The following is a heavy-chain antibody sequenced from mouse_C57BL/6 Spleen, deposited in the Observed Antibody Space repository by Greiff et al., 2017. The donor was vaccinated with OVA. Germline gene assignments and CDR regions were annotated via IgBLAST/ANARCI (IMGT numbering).Heavy chain of an antibody. CDR3: ARSHGYLGDY. CDR1: GYAFSSSW. J-gene: IGHJ2*01. CDR2: IYPGDGDT. Sequence: QVQLKESGPELVKPGASVKISCKASGYAFSSSWMNWVKQRPGKGLEWIGRIYPGDGDTNYNGKFKGKATLTADKSSSTAYMQLSSLTSEDSAVYFCARSHGYLGDYWGQGTTLTVSS. V-gene: IGHV1-82*01. D-gene: IGHD2-2*01.